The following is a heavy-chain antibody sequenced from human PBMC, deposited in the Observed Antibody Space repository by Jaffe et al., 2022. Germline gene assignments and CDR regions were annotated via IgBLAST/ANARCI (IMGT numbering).Heavy chain of an antibody. CDR3: ARDFRSNYYYYYYMDV. Sequence: QVQLVQSGAEVKKPGASVKVSCKASGYTFTGYYMHWVRQAPGQGLEWMGWINPNSGGTNYAQKFQGRVTMTRDTSISTAYMELSRLRSDDTAVYYCARDFRSNYYYYYYMDVWGKGTTVTVSS. CDR2: INPNSGGT. V-gene: IGHV1-2*02. CDR1: GYTFTGYY. J-gene: IGHJ6*03.